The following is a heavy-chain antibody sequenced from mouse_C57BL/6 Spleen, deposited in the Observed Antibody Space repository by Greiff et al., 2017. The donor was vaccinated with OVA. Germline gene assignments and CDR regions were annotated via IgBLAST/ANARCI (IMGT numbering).Heavy chain of an antibody. V-gene: IGHV3-6*01. CDR2: ISYDGSN. D-gene: IGHD2-3*01. Sequence: ESGPGLVKPSQSLSLTCSVTGYSITSGYYWNWIRQFPGNKLEWMGYISYDGSNNYNPSLKNRISITRDTSKNQFFLKLNSVTTEDTATYYCAREEGYDGYYVDYWGQGTTLTVSS. CDR3: AREEGYDGYYVDY. CDR1: GYSITSGYY. J-gene: IGHJ2*01.